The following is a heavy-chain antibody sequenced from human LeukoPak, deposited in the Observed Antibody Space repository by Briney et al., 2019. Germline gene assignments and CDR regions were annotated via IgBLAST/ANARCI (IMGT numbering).Heavy chain of an antibody. J-gene: IGHJ4*02. Sequence: GGSLRLSCAASGFTVSSNYMSWVRQAPGKGLEWVAVIYSGGSTYYADSVKGRFTISRDNSKNTLYLQMNSLRAEDTAVYYCARDPMYSSYWHDYWGQGTLVTVSS. V-gene: IGHV3-66*01. CDR3: ARDPMYSSYWHDY. CDR2: IYSGGST. CDR1: GFTVSSNY. D-gene: IGHD6-6*01.